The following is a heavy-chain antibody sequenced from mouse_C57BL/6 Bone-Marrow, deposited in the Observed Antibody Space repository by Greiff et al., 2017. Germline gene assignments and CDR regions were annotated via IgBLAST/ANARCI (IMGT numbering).Heavy chain of an antibody. V-gene: IGHV2-2*01. CDR3: ARPEPPY. CDR2: IWRGGST. Sequence: VKLMESGPGLVQPSQSLSITCTVSGFSLTSSGVHWVRQSPGKGLEWLGVIWRGGSTDYNAAFISRLSISKDNSTSQVFFKMNSLQAADTAICYCARPEPPYWGQGTTLTVSS. CDR1: GFSLTSSG. J-gene: IGHJ2*01.